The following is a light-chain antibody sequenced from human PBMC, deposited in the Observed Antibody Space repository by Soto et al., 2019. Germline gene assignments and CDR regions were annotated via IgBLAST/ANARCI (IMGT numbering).Light chain of an antibody. J-gene: IGKJ3*01. Sequence: EVVLTQSPGTLSSSPGERATLSCRARQSISSSYLAWYQQKPGQAPGLVVSGASSRTTGVPDRFNGSGSGTDFTLTISRLEPEDLAVYDCQQYGSSRFTFGPGTKVDIK. CDR1: QSISSSY. CDR2: GAS. V-gene: IGKV3-20*01. CDR3: QQYGSSRFT.